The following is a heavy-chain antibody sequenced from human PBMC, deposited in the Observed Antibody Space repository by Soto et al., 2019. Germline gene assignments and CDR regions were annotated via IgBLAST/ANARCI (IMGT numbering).Heavy chain of an antibody. J-gene: IGHJ4*02. D-gene: IGHD2-21*02. Sequence: GASVKVSCKASGYTFTSYAMHWVRQAPGQRLEWMGWINAGNGNTKYSQKFQGRVTITRDTSASTAYMELSSLRSEDTAVYYCARGRTVVTRIRYFDYWGQGTLVTVSS. CDR3: ARGRTVVTRIRYFDY. CDR1: GYTFTSYA. CDR2: INAGNGNT. V-gene: IGHV1-3*01.